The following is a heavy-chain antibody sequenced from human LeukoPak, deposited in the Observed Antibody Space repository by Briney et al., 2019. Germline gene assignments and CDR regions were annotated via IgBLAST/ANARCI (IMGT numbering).Heavy chain of an antibody. Sequence: PGGSLRLSCAASGFTFSSYGMHWVRQAPGKGLEWVAFIRYDGSNKYYADSVKGRFTISRDNSKNTLYLQVNSLRAEDTAVYYCAKDHCSSTSCSNYAFDIWGQGTMVTVSS. CDR1: GFTFSSYG. CDR3: AKDHCSSTSCSNYAFDI. CDR2: IRYDGSNK. D-gene: IGHD2-2*01. J-gene: IGHJ3*02. V-gene: IGHV3-30*02.